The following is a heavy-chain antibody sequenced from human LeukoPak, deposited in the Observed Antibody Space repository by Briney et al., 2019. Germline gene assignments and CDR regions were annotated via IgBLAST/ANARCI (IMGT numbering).Heavy chain of an antibody. D-gene: IGHD6-19*01. CDR2: IITSFGTA. V-gene: IGHV1-69*06. CDR3: ARDRIAVAGRKYYYYMDV. J-gene: IGHJ6*03. CDR1: GGTFSSYA. Sequence: ASVKVSCKSSGGTFSSYAISWLRPPPAQGLEWMGGIITSFGTANYAQKFQGRVTITADISTSTAYMELSSLRSEDTAVYYCARDRIAVAGRKYYYYMDVWGKGTTVTVSS.